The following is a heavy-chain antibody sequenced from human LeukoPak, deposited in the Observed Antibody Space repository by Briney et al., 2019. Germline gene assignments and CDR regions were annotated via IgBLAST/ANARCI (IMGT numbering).Heavy chain of an antibody. J-gene: IGHJ5*02. Sequence: GESLKISCKGSGYSFTSYWIGWVRQMPGKDLEWMGIIYPGDSDTRYSPSFQGQVTISADKSISTAYLQWSSLKASDTAMYYCARRPSTPARSPGWFDPWGQGTLVTVSS. D-gene: IGHD6-6*01. CDR3: ARRPSTPARSPGWFDP. CDR1: GYSFTSYW. V-gene: IGHV5-51*01. CDR2: IYPGDSDT.